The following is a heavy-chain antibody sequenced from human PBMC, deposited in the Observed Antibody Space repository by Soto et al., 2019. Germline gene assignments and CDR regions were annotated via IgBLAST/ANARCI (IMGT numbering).Heavy chain of an antibody. CDR2: ISYDGSNK. CDR3: AKDRMRPCSSSRCYVVGEYFQH. D-gene: IGHD2-2*01. V-gene: IGHV3-30*18. J-gene: IGHJ1*01. Sequence: QVQLVESGGGVVQPGRSLRLSCAASGFTFSSYGMHWVRQAPGKGLEWVAVISYDGSNKHYVDSVKGRFTISRDNSKNTLYLQMNSLGAEDTAVYYCAKDRMRPCSSSRCYVVGEYFQHWGQGTLVTVSS. CDR1: GFTFSSYG.